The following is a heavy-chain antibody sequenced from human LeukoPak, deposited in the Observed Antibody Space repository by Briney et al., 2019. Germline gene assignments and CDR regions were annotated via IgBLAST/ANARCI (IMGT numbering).Heavy chain of an antibody. J-gene: IGHJ3*02. Sequence: ASVKVSCKVSGYTLTELSMHWVRQAPGKGLEWMGGFDPEDGETIYAQKFQGRVTITTDESTSTAYMELSSLRSEDTAVYYCAREAPRAPNSGAFDIWGQGTMVTVSS. CDR3: AREAPRAPNSGAFDI. CDR1: GYTLTELS. D-gene: IGHD6-19*01. CDR2: FDPEDGET. V-gene: IGHV1-24*01.